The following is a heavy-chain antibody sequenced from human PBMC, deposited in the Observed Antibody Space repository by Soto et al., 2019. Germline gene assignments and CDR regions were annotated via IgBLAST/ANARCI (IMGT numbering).Heavy chain of an antibody. D-gene: IGHD5-12*01. J-gene: IGHJ4*02. V-gene: IGHV3-21*01. CDR3: TRGGYNEGGFDF. CDR1: GFTFNSYD. CDR2: LNSHDKLT. Sequence: EVQVVESGGGLVKPGGSLRLSCAASGFTFNSYDMNWVRQAPGKGLEWVSSLNSHDKLTHYADSMRGRFAISGDNARNSLYLQMNNLRVEDTAVYSCTRGGYNEGGFDFWGQGLLVTVSS.